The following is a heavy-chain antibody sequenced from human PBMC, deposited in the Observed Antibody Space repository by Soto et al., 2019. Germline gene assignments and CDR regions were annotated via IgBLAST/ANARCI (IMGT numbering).Heavy chain of an antibody. Sequence: ASVNVSWKAAGGTFSAYSMSWGRQAPGQGLECMGGILPLSGTSNYTQRFQGRVTITADKSTSTAYMELSSLRSDDTAVYYCARTNPTKYYDYVWGDYRREGMDVWGQGTTVTVSS. CDR3: ARTNPTKYYDYVWGDYRREGMDV. V-gene: IGHV1-69*06. J-gene: IGHJ6*02. CDR2: ILPLSGTS. D-gene: IGHD3-16*02. CDR1: GGTFSAYS.